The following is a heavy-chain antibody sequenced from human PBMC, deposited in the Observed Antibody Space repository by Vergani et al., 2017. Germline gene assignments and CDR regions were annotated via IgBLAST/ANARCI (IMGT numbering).Heavy chain of an antibody. CDR2: INTDGSST. CDR3: ARDYGSGPPQSRRLLYDIGWFDP. CDR1: GFTFSSYW. J-gene: IGHJ5*02. Sequence: VQLVESGGGVVQPGGSLRLSCAASGFTFSSYWMHWVRQTPGKGLVWVSRINTDGSSTSYADSVKGRFTISRDNAMNTLYLQMNSLRAEDTAVYYCARDYGSGPPQSRRLLYDIGWFDPWGQGTLVTVSS. D-gene: IGHD3-16*01. V-gene: IGHV3-74*02.